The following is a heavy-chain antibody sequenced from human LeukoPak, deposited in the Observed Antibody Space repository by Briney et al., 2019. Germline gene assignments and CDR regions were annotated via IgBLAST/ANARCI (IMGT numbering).Heavy chain of an antibody. J-gene: IGHJ6*03. V-gene: IGHV1-2*02. CDR3: ARDGFNSSSWYGHYYYYIDV. CDR2: INPNSGAT. CDR1: GYTFSDYY. Sequence: GASVKVSCKASGYTFSDYYMYWVRQAPGQGLEWMGWINPNSGATNSAQRFQGRVTMTRDTSISTAYMELNSLRSDDTAVYYCARDGFNSSSWYGHYYYYIDVWGKGTTVIVSS. D-gene: IGHD6-13*01.